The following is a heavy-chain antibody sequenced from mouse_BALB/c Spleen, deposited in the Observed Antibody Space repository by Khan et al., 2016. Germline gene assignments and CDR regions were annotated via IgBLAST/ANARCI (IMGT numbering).Heavy chain of an antibody. J-gene: IGHJ2*01. V-gene: IGHV14-3*02. CDR2: IDPANGNT. D-gene: IGHD1-1*01. Sequence: VQLKQSGAELVKPGVSVKLSCTASGFNIKDTFMHWVKQRPEQGLEWIGRIDPANGNTRYDPKFQGKATITADTSSNTAYLQLSSLTSEDTAVYYCARRGPIYYYGSTYGYWGQGTTLTVSS. CDR1: GFNIKDTF. CDR3: ARRGPIYYYGSTYGY.